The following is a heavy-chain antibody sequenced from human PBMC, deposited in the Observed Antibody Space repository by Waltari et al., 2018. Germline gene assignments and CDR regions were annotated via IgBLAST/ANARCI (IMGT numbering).Heavy chain of an antibody. D-gene: IGHD2-15*01. Sequence: QVQLQESGPGLVKPSETLSLTCAVSGYSISSGYYWGWIRQPPGKGLEWIGSIYHSGSTYYNPSLKSRVTISVETSKNQFSLKLSSVTAADTAVYYCARRAVDCSGGSCYSYYFDYWGQGTLVTVSS. V-gene: IGHV4-38-2*01. CDR1: GYSISSGYY. CDR3: ARRAVDCSGGSCYSYYFDY. J-gene: IGHJ4*02. CDR2: IYHSGST.